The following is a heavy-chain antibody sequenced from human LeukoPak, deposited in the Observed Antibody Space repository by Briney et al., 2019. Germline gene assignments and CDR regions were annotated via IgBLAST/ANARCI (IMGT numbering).Heavy chain of an antibody. D-gene: IGHD6-6*01. V-gene: IGHV3-66*01. CDR1: GFTVSNNY. CDR3: ARDPPAVAANTYG. CDR2: IYSGGAT. J-gene: IGHJ4*02. Sequence: GGSLRLSCAASGFTVSNNYMRRVRRTPGKGLGWVSLIYSGGATFYADAVKGRFTISRDGSKNTLYPQMNSLRAEDTAVYYCARDPPAVAANTYGWGQGTLVTVSS.